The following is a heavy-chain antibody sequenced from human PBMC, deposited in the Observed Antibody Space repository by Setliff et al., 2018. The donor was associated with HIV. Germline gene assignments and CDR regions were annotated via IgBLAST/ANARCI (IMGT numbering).Heavy chain of an antibody. CDR2: FDPEDGET. CDR3: VRDLLGGYNVVRYFDY. V-gene: IGHV1-24*01. CDR1: GYTLTELS. J-gene: IGHJ4*02. Sequence: GASVKVSCKVSGYTLTELSMHWVRQAPGKGLEWMGGFDPEDGETIYAQKFQGRVTMTEDTSTDTAYMELSSLRSDDTAVYYCVRDLLGGYNVVRYFDYWGQGTLGTVSS. D-gene: IGHD2-21*01.